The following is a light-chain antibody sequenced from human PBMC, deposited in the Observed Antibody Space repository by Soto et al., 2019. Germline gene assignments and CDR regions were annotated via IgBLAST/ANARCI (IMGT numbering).Light chain of an antibody. J-gene: IGKJ4*01. V-gene: IGKV1-5*03. Sequence: DIQMTQSPSTLSTSVGDRVTITCRASQTISSWLAWYQQKPGKVPKLLISKASILKSGVPSRFSGSGSGTEFTLTISNLQPDDFATYYCQQYDTFPLTFGGGTKVEI. CDR1: QTISSW. CDR3: QQYDTFPLT. CDR2: KAS.